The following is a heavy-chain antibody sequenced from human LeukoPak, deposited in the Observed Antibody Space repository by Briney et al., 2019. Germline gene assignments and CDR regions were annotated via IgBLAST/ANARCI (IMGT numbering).Heavy chain of an antibody. Sequence: SETLSLTCTVPGGSISSYYWSWIRQPPGKGLEWIGSIYHSGSTYYNPSLKSRVTISVDTSKNQFSLKLSSVTAADTAVYYCARGAMSRMITFGGVIVGGSFDYWGQGTLVTVSS. CDR1: GGSISSYY. CDR3: ARGAMSRMITFGGVIVGGSFDY. V-gene: IGHV4-38-2*02. CDR2: IYHSGST. D-gene: IGHD3-16*02. J-gene: IGHJ4*02.